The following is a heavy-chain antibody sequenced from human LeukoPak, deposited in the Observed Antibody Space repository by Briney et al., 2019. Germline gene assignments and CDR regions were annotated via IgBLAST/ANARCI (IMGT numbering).Heavy chain of an antibody. V-gene: IGHV4-59*08. Sequence: SETPSLTCTVSGGSISGYYWSWIRQPPGKGLEWIGYIFSSGSTNYNPSLKSRVTISVDTSKSQFSLKLSSVTAADTAVYYCARLPGLYYYYGMDVWGQGTTVTVSS. CDR1: GGSISGYY. J-gene: IGHJ6*02. CDR3: ARLPGLYYYYGMDV. CDR2: IFSSGST. D-gene: IGHD5-12*01.